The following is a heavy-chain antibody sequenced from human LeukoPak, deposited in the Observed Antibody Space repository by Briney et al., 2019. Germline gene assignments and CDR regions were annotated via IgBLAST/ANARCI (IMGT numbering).Heavy chain of an antibody. CDR2: ISYDGSNK. D-gene: IGHD6-13*01. CDR3: AKDRSDNTTWYVGSH. V-gene: IGHV3-30*18. Sequence: PGRSLRLSCAASGFTFSSYGMHWVRQAPGKGLEWVAVISYDGSNKYYADSVKGRFTISRDNSKNTLYLQMNSLRADDTAIYYCAKDRSDNTTWYVGSHWGQGTLVTVSS. J-gene: IGHJ4*02. CDR1: GFTFSSYG.